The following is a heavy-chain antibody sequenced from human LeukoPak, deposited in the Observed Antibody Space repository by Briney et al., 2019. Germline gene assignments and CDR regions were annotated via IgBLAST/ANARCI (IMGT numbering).Heavy chain of an antibody. CDR3: ARVSKAANPTSDSPWFDP. CDR2: IYYSGST. CDR1: GGSISSGGYY. V-gene: IGHV4-31*03. J-gene: IGHJ5*02. D-gene: IGHD2-15*01. Sequence: SETLSLTCTVSGGSISSGGYYWSWIRQHPGKGLEWIGYIYYSGSTYYNPSLKSRVTISVDTSKNQFSLKLSSVTAADTAVYYCARVSKAANPTSDSPWFDPWGQGTLVTVSS.